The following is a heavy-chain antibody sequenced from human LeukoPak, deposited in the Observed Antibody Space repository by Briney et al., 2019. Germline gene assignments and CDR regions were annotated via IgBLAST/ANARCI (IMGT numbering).Heavy chain of an antibody. D-gene: IGHD2-2*01. J-gene: IGHJ6*02. Sequence: PGRSLRLSCAASGLTFSSYWMHWVRQATGKGLVWVSRINSDGSSTSYADSVKGRFTMSRDNAKNTLYLQMNSLRAEDTAVYYCARDVPLRYYYGMDVWGQRTTVTVSS. CDR3: ARDVPLRYYYGMDV. V-gene: IGHV3-74*01. CDR1: GLTFSSYW. CDR2: INSDGSST.